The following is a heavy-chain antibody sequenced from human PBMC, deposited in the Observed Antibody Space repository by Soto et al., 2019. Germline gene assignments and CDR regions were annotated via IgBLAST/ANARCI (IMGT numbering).Heavy chain of an antibody. Sequence: ASVKVSCKASGYTFTSYGISWVRQAPGQGLEWMGWISAYNGNTNYAQKLQGRVTMTTDTSTSTAYMELRSLRSDDTAVYYCARDEGPCSIVGANWFDPWGQGTLVTVSS. J-gene: IGHJ5*02. CDR3: ARDEGPCSIVGANWFDP. CDR1: GYTFTSYG. D-gene: IGHD1-26*01. V-gene: IGHV1-18*01. CDR2: ISAYNGNT.